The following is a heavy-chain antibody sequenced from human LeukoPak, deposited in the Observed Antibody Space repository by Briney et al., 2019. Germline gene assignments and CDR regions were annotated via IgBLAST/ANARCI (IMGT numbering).Heavy chain of an antibody. D-gene: IGHD3-9*01. CDR3: VREHDWGDFDF. CDR1: GGSFSGYY. CDR2: INHSGST. J-gene: IGHJ4*02. Sequence: SETLSLTCAVYGGSFSGYYWSWIRQPPGKGLEGIGEINHSGSTNYNPSLKSRVTISVDTSKNQFSLKLSSVTAADTAVYYCVREHDWGDFDFWGQGTLVTVSS. V-gene: IGHV4-34*01.